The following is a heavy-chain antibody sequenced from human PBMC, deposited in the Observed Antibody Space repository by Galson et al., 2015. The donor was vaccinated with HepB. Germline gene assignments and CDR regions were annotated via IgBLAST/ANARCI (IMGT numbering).Heavy chain of an antibody. Sequence: SLRLSCAASGFTFSSYAMHWVRQAPGKGLEWVAVISYDGSNKYYADSVKGRFTISRDNSKNTLYLQMNSLRAEDTAVYYCARDGEPAAMLGYFDYWGQGTLVTVSS. J-gene: IGHJ4*02. CDR2: ISYDGSNK. V-gene: IGHV3-30-3*01. D-gene: IGHD2-2*01. CDR1: GFTFSSYA. CDR3: ARDGEPAAMLGYFDY.